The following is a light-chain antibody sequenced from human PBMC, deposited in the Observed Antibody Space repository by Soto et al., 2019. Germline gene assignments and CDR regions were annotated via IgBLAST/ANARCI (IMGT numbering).Light chain of an antibody. J-gene: IGLJ2*01. CDR1: RSNIGSNT. Sequence: QSVLTQAPSASGTPGQTVDISCSGSRSNIGSNTINWYRQLPGTAPKLLIYNNNQRPSGVPDRFSGSKSGTSASLAISGLQSEDEADYYCAAWDDSLDGPVFGGGTQLTVL. CDR2: NNN. V-gene: IGLV1-44*01. CDR3: AAWDDSLDGPV.